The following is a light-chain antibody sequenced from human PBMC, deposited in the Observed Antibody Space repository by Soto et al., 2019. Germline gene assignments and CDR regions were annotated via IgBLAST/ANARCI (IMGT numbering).Light chain of an antibody. CDR2: DAS. J-gene: IGKJ1*01. CDR1: QSVSST. Sequence: EIVMTQSPATLSVSPGERATLSCRASQSVSSTLAWYQQKPGQAPRLLIYDASTRATGIPARFSGSGSGTEFTLTISRLEPEDFAVYYCHQYTTSPRTFGQGTKVDIK. CDR3: HQYTTSPRT. V-gene: IGKV3-15*01.